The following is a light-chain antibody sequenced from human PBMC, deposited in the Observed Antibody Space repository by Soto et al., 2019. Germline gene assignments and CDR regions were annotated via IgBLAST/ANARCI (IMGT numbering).Light chain of an antibody. V-gene: IGLV1-40*01. CDR3: QSHDSSLHASV. J-gene: IGLJ1*01. CDR1: SSNIGAGYY. Sequence: QSVLTQPPSVSGAPGQRVTISCTGSSSNIGAGYYVHWYLQLPGTAPKLLIYGNTNRPSGVPDRFSGSKSGSSASLAITGLQAEDEADYYCQSHDSSLHASVFGTGTKLTVL. CDR2: GNT.